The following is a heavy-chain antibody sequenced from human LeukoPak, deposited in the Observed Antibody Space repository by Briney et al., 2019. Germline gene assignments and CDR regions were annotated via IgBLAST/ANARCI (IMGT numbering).Heavy chain of an antibody. CDR2: TYFDGSST. CDR3: SRETPVAGAYYFDY. CDR1: GFTFSSYW. V-gene: IGHV3-74*01. Sequence: GGSLRLSCAASGFTFSSYWMRWVRQAPGKGLVWVSGTYFDGSSTRYADSVKGRFPISRDNAKNTLYLQMNSLRAEDTAVYYCSRETPVAGAYYFDYWGQGALVTVSS. D-gene: IGHD6-19*01. J-gene: IGHJ4*02.